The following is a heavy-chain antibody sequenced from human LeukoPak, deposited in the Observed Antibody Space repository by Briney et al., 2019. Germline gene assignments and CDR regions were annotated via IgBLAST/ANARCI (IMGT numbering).Heavy chain of an antibody. CDR1: RFTFSSYA. J-gene: IGHJ4*02. CDR2: INHSGST. CDR3: ARDRVYYFDY. V-gene: IGHV4-34*01. D-gene: IGHD1-14*01. Sequence: GSLRLSCATSRFTFSSYAMSWIRQPPGKGLEWIGEINHSGSTNYNPSLKSRVTISVDTSKNQFSLKLSSVTAADTAVYYCARDRVYYFDYWGQGTLVTVSS.